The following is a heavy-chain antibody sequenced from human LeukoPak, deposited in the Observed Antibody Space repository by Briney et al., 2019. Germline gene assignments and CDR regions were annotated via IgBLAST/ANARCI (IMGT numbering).Heavy chain of an antibody. V-gene: IGHV4-34*01. Sequence: SETLSLTCAVYGGSFSGYYWSWIRQPPGKGLEWIGEINHSGSTNYNPSLKSRVTISVDTSKDQFSLKLSSVTAADTAVYYCARRGRVLRYFDWLSHPSFDYWGQGTLVTVSS. CDR3: ARRGRVLRYFDWLSHPSFDY. CDR2: INHSGST. D-gene: IGHD3-9*01. J-gene: IGHJ4*02. CDR1: GGSFSGYY.